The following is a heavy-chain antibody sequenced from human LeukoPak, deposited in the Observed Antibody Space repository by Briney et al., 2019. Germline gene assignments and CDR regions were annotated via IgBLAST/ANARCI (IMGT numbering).Heavy chain of an antibody. D-gene: IGHD3-22*01. V-gene: IGHV3-20*04. CDR1: GFTYQEYG. Sequence: RSGGPLRLSCAASGFTYQEYGMLGLRQAPGKGLEWVSSVHWNGGNTGYADSVGGRFTISRDNAKNSLYLQMKSLRAEDTAFYYCARGRYDDSGYLVDYWGQGTLVTVSS. J-gene: IGHJ4*02. CDR2: VHWNGGNT. CDR3: ARGRYDDSGYLVDY.